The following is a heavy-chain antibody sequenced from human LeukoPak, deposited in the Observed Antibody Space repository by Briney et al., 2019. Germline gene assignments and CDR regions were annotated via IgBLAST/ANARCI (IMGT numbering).Heavy chain of an antibody. CDR1: GGSISSSSYY. V-gene: IGHV4-39*07. J-gene: IGHJ4*02. CDR3: ARAVPFHYYDSSGYYPSVFDY. CDR2: IYYSGST. D-gene: IGHD3-22*01. Sequence: SETLSLTCTVSGGSISSSSYYWGWIRQPPGKGLEWIGSIYYSGSTYYNPSLKSRVTISVDTSKNQFSLKLSSVTAADTAVYYCARAVPFHYYDSSGYYPSVFDYWGQGTLVTVSS.